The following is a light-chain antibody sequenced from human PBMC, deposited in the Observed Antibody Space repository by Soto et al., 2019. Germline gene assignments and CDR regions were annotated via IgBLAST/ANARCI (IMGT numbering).Light chain of an antibody. CDR2: AAS. V-gene: IGKV1-17*01. J-gene: IGKJ1*01. CDR3: LQHNSYPWT. Sequence: DIQMTQSPSSLSASVGDRVTITCRASQGLRDELGWYQQKPGKAPKRLIYAASRLESGVPSRFSGSGSGTEFSLTISSLQPEDFATYYCLQHNSYPWTFGQGTKVEIK. CDR1: QGLRDE.